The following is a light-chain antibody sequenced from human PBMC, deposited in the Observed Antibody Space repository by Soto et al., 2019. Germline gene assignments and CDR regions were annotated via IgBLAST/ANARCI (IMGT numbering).Light chain of an antibody. Sequence: QPVLTQPPSVSGAPGQRITISCTGSRSNIGAGYEVHWYQQLPGTAPKLLIYGDTNRPSGVPDRFSGSKSGTSASLAITGLQAEDEADYYCQSYDLSLSTPYVFGTGTKVTVL. CDR3: QSYDLSLSTPYV. V-gene: IGLV1-40*01. CDR1: RSNIGAGYE. J-gene: IGLJ1*01. CDR2: GDT.